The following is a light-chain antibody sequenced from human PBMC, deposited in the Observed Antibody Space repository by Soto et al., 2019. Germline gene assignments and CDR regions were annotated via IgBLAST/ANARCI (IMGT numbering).Light chain of an antibody. V-gene: IGLV2-14*01. CDR3: FSFTTDWTHV. Sequence: QSVLTHPASLSGSPGQSITISCTGSSSDIGAYNYVSWFQQYPGKAPKLIISEVSNRPSGVSNRFSGSKSGTAASLTISGLQTEDEADYFCFSFTTDWTHVFGTGTK. CDR1: SSDIGAYNY. J-gene: IGLJ1*01. CDR2: EVS.